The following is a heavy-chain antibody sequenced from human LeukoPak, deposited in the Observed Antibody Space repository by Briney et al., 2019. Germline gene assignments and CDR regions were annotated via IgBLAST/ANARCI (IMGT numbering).Heavy chain of an antibody. CDR2: ISSSTSFI. J-gene: IGHJ5*02. D-gene: IGHD5-18*01. CDR1: GFSFSSYG. V-gene: IGHV3-48*01. CDR3: AISPVDTAMVTEA. Sequence: GGSLRLSCAASGFSFSSYGMNWVRQAPGKGLEWVSYISSSTSFIYYADSVKGRFTISRDTAKNSLYLQMNSLRAEDTAVYYCAISPVDTAMVTEAWGQGTLVTVSS.